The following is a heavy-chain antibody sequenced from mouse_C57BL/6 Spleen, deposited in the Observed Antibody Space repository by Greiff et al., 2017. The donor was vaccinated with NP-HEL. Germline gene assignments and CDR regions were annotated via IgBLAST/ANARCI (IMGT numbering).Heavy chain of an antibody. V-gene: IGHV1-64*01. CDR3: APITTVVAPY. CDR1: GYTFTSYW. Sequence: VQLQESGAELVKPGASVKLSCKASGYTFTSYWMHWVKQRPGQGLEWIGMIHPNSGSTNYNEKFKSKATLTVDKSSSTAYMQLSSLTSEDSAVYYCAPITTVVAPYWGQGTLVTVSA. J-gene: IGHJ3*01. CDR2: IHPNSGST. D-gene: IGHD1-1*01.